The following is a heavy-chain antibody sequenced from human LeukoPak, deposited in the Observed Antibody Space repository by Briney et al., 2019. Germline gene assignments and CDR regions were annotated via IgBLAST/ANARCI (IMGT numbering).Heavy chain of an antibody. J-gene: IGHJ5*02. Sequence: GGSLRLSCAASGFTFSTYSMNWVRQAPGKGLEWVSSISSSSSYIYYADSVKGRFTISRDNSKNTLYLQMNSLRAEDTAVYYCAKDNVLWFGSYNWFDPWGQGTLVTVSS. D-gene: IGHD3-10*01. CDR3: AKDNVLWFGSYNWFDP. V-gene: IGHV3-21*01. CDR2: ISSSSSYI. CDR1: GFTFSTYS.